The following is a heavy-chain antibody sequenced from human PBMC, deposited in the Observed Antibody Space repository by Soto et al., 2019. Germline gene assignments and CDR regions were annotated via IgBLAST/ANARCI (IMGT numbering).Heavy chain of an antibody. CDR2: IKSKAAGATA. J-gene: IGHJ4*02. CDR1: GLTFTDAW. V-gene: IGHV3-15*07. D-gene: IGHD1-26*01. Sequence: EVQLVESGGGLVTPGGSLRLSCAVTGLTFTDAWMNWMRQAPGKGPEWVGRIKSKAAGATADYAAAVKDRFTMSRDDSKNMLYLQMNSLKSADTAVYYCSSGMAARTYWGQGTLVTVSS. CDR3: SSGMAARTY.